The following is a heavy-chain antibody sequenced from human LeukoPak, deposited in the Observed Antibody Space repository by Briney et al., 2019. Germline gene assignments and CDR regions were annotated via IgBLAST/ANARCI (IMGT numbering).Heavy chain of an antibody. J-gene: IGHJ4*02. CDR3: ARGIADPYSFDS. D-gene: IGHD6-13*01. CDR1: AGSISSYY. CDR2: ISYSGTT. Sequence: SETLSLTCIVSAGSISSYYWSWIRQPPGKGLEWIGYISYSGTTNFNPSLKSRVTIAADTSKNQFSLNLSSVTAADTAVYYCARGIADPYSFDSWGQGTLVTVSS. V-gene: IGHV4-59*12.